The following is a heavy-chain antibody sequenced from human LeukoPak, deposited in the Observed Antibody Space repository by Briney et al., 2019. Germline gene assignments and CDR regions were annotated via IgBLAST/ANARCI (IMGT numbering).Heavy chain of an antibody. V-gene: IGHV1-2*02. J-gene: IGHJ6*02. CDR1: GYTFTGYY. Sequence: ASVKVSCKASGYTFTGYYMHWVRQAPGQGLEWMGWINPNSGGTNYAQKFQGRVTITADKSTSTAYMELSSLRSEDTAVYYCARGSNARAGSGYYGMDVWGQGTTVTVSS. CDR3: ARGSNARAGSGYYGMDV. CDR2: INPNSGGT. D-gene: IGHD4-11*01.